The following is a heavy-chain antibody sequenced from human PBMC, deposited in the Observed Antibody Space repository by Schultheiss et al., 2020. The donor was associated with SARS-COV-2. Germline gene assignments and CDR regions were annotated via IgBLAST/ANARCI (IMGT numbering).Heavy chain of an antibody. CDR3: ARDAPQLEWPNYYGMDV. CDR2: INPSGGST. CDR1: GYTFTSYY. D-gene: IGHD3-3*01. V-gene: IGHV1-46*01. J-gene: IGHJ6*02. Sequence: ASVKVSCKASGYTFTSYYMHWVRQAPGQGLEWMGIINPSGGSTSYAQKFQGRVTMTRDTSTSTVYMELSSLRSEDTAVYYCARDAPQLEWPNYYGMDVWGQGTTVTVSS.